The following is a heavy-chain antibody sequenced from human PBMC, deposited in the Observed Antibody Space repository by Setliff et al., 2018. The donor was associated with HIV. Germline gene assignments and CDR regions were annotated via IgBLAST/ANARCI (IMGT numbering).Heavy chain of an antibody. CDR3: ARMESTRPPRGLDY. D-gene: IGHD6-6*01. J-gene: IGHJ4*02. CDR1: GGSVSRSSYY. V-gene: IGHV4-39*01. CDR2: VYYTGST. Sequence: SETLSLTCTVSGGSVSRSSYYWGWIRQPTGKGLEWIGTVYYTGSTQYNPSFKSRVTISVDTSKNQFSLELISVTAADTAVYYCARMESTRPPRGLDYWGQGALVTVSS.